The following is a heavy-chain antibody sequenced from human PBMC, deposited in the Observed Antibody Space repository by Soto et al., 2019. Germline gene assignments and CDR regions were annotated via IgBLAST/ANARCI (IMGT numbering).Heavy chain of an antibody. Sequence: QVQLVESGGGVVQPGRSLRLSCAVSGFTFSSYGMNWVRQAPGKGLEWVAAIYYDGSNKYYADSVRGRFTISRDNFKNTLHPHMNSLRAEDTAVYYWARDRKDDSSGYYAGFDYWGQGTLVTVSS. J-gene: IGHJ4*02. D-gene: IGHD3-22*01. V-gene: IGHV3-33*01. CDR3: ARDRKDDSSGYYAGFDY. CDR1: GFTFSSYG. CDR2: IYYDGSNK.